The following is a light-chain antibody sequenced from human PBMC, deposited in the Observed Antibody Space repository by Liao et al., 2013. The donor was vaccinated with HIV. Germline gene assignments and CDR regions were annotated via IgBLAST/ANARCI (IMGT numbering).Light chain of an antibody. CDR1: KLGDKY. CDR2: QDR. CDR3: QAWDSSTGV. J-gene: IGLJ3*02. V-gene: IGLV3-1*01. Sequence: SHELTQPPSVSVSPGQTASITCSGDKLGDKYACWYQQRPGQSPVLIIYQDRKRPSGIPERFSGSNSGNTATLTISGTQAMDEADYYCQAWDSSTGVFGGGTKLTVL.